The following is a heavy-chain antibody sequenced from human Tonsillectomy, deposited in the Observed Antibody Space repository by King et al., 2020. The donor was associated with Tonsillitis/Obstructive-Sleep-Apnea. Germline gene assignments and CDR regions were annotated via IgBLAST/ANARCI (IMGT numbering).Heavy chain of an antibody. V-gene: IGHV3-23*04. CDR1: GFSFSNYA. CDR2: ISGSGGST. CDR3: AKDLSRGAAGYNDY. D-gene: IGHD6-13*01. J-gene: IGHJ4*02. Sequence: VQLVESGGGLVQPGGSLSLSCAASGFSFSNYAMSWVLQAPGKGLEWVSAISGSGGSTYYVDSVKGRFTISRDNSKNTLYLQMNSLRAEDTAVYYCAKDLSRGAAGYNDYWGQGTLVTVSS.